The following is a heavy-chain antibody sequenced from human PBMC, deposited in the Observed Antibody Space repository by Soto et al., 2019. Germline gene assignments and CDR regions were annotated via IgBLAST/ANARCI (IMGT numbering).Heavy chain of an antibody. D-gene: IGHD6-19*01. CDR1: GFTVSSNY. Sequence: VQLVESGGGLVQPGGSLRLSCAASGFTVSSNYMSWVRQAPGKGLEWVSVIYSGGSTYYADSVKGRFTISRANSKSTLYLQMNSLRAEDTAVYYCAGGIAVADLVYWGQGTLVTVSS. J-gene: IGHJ4*02. CDR3: AGGIAVADLVY. V-gene: IGHV3-66*01. CDR2: IYSGGST.